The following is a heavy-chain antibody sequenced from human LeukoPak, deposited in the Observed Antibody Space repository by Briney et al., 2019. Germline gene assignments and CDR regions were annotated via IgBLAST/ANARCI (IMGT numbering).Heavy chain of an antibody. J-gene: IGHJ4*02. V-gene: IGHV3-23*01. CDR3: ANGEGFVVVPAAIRY. CDR1: GFTFSSYA. CDR2: ISGSGGST. D-gene: IGHD2-2*02. Sequence: LSGGSLRLSCAASGFTFSSYAMSWVRQAPGKGLEWVSAISGSGGSTYYADSVKGRFTISRDNSKNTLYLQMNSLRAEDTAVYYRANGEGFVVVPAAIRYWGQGTLVTVSS.